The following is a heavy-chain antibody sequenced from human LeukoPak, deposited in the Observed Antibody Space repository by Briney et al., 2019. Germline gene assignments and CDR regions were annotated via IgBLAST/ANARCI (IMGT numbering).Heavy chain of an antibody. J-gene: IGHJ3*02. CDR2: IYTSGST. Sequence: PSETLSLTCTVSGGSISSYYWSWIRQPAGKGLEWIGRIYTSGSTNYNPSLKSRVTMSVDTSKNQFSLKLSSVTAADTAVYYCARAVFVVPAAQPTNDAFDIWGQGTMVTVSS. V-gene: IGHV4-4*07. CDR3: ARAVFVVPAAQPTNDAFDI. D-gene: IGHD2-2*01. CDR1: GGSISSYY.